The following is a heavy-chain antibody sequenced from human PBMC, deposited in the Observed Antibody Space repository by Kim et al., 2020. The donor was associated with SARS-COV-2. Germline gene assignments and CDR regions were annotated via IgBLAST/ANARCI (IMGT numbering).Heavy chain of an antibody. J-gene: IGHJ6*02. CDR2: IVVGSGNT. V-gene: IGHV1-58*02. Sequence: SVKVSCKASGFTFASSTMQWVRQARGQRLEWIGWIVVGSGNTNYAQKFQERVTITRDMSASTAYMELNSLRSEDTAVYYCGAHPSLSGTYSSYYGMDVWGQGTPVTVSS. CDR3: GAHPSLSGTYSSYYGMDV. CDR1: GFTFASST. D-gene: IGHD1-26*01.